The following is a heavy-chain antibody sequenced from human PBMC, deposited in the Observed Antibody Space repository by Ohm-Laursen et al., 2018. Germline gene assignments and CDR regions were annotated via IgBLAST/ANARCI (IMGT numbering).Heavy chain of an antibody. CDR3: ASQVPLWFGGGAFDI. J-gene: IGHJ3*02. D-gene: IGHD3-10*01. CDR1: GFTFSIYE. Sequence: SLRLSCAASGFTFSIYEMNWVRQAPEKGLEWVSVIYSGGSTYYADSVKGRFTISRDNSKNTLYLQMNSLRAEDTAVYYCASQVPLWFGGGAFDIWGQGTMVTVSS. V-gene: IGHV3-53*01. CDR2: IYSGGST.